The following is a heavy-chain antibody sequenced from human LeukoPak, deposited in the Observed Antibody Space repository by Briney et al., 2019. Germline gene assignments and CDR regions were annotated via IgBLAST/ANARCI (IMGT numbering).Heavy chain of an antibody. V-gene: IGHV5-51*01. CDR2: IYPGDSDT. CDR1: GYSLTSYW. D-gene: IGHD2-21*02. Sequence: GESLKISCEGSGYSLTSYWIAWVRQMPGKGLEWMGIIYPGDSDTRYSPSFQGQVTISADKSISTAYLQWSSLKASDTAMYYCARSVTAIVLDDAFDIWGQGTMVTVSS. J-gene: IGHJ3*02. CDR3: ARSVTAIVLDDAFDI.